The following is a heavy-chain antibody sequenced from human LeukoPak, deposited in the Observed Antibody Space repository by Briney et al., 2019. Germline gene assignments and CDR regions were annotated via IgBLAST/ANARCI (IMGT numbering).Heavy chain of an antibody. CDR2: INSDGSST. Sequence: GGSLRLSCAASGFTFSSYWMHWVRQAPGKGLVWVSRINSDGSSTSYADSVKGRFTISRDNAKNTLYLQMNSLRAEDTAVYYCAREILAPGKTHDYWGQGTLVTVSS. CDR3: AREILAPGKTHDY. J-gene: IGHJ4*02. CDR1: GFTFSSYW. V-gene: IGHV3-74*01.